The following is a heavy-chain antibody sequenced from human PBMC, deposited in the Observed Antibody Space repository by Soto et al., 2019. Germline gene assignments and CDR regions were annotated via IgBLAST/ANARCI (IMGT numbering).Heavy chain of an antibody. Sequence: ASVKVSCKASGYTFTSYGISWVRQAPGQGLEWMGWISAYNGNTNYAQKLQGRVTMTTDTSTSTAYMELRSLRSDDTAVYYCARPSGDDILTGYFLSEYYFDYWGQGTLVTVS. CDR1: GYTFTSYG. J-gene: IGHJ4*02. CDR3: ARPSGDDILTGYFLSEYYFDY. CDR2: ISAYNGNT. V-gene: IGHV1-18*01. D-gene: IGHD3-9*01.